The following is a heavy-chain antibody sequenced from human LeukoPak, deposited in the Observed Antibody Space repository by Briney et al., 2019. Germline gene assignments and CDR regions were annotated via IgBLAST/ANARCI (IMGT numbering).Heavy chain of an antibody. CDR3: ARQRQNFYGSGASDF. Sequence: GESLKISCKASGYTFTTHWIVWVRQMPGKGLEWMGVVYPGDSDTRDSPSFQGQVTISADKSTTTAYLQWSSLKTSDTAMYYCARQRQNFYGSGASDFWGQGTLVTVSS. V-gene: IGHV5-51*01. D-gene: IGHD3-10*01. J-gene: IGHJ4*02. CDR2: VYPGDSDT. CDR1: GYTFTTHW.